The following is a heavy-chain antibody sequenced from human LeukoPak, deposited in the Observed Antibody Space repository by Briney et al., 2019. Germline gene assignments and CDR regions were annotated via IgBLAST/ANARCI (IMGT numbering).Heavy chain of an antibody. J-gene: IGHJ2*01. V-gene: IGHV4-31*03. CDR3: ARSITVTYWYFDL. D-gene: IGHD4-17*01. Sequence: PSETLSLTCTVSGGSISSGGYYWSWLRQRPGKGLEWIGYIYYSGSTYYNPSLKSRVTISVDTSKNQFSLKLSSVTAADTAVYYCARSITVTYWYFDLWGRGTLVTVSS. CDR2: IYYSGST. CDR1: GGSISSGGYY.